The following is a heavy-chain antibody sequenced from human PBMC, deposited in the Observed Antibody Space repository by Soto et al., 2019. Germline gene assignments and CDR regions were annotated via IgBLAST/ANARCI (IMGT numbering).Heavy chain of an antibody. CDR3: ARGEDYDFCSYYYYMDV. J-gene: IGHJ6*03. V-gene: IGHV4-31*03. Sequence: PSETLSLTCTVSGGSISSGGYYWSWIRQHPGKGLEWIGYIYYSGSTYYNPSLKSRVTISVDTSKNQFSLKLSSVTAADTAVYYCARGEDYDFCSYYYYMDVWGKGTTVTVSS. CDR1: GGSISSGGYY. D-gene: IGHD3-3*01. CDR2: IYYSGST.